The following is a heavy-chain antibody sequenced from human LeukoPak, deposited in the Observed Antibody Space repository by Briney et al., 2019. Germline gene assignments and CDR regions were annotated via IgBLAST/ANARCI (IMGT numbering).Heavy chain of an antibody. Sequence: PSETLSLTCAVYGGSFSVYYWGWIRQPPGKGLEWVGEINHSGSTNYNPSLKSRVTISVDTSKNQFSLKLSSVTAADTAVYYCARGAEQYYYDFWSGYLYYFDYWGQGTLVTVSS. CDR3: ARGAEQYYYDFWSGYLYYFDY. CDR1: GGSFSVYY. J-gene: IGHJ4*02. V-gene: IGHV4-34*01. CDR2: INHSGST. D-gene: IGHD3-3*01.